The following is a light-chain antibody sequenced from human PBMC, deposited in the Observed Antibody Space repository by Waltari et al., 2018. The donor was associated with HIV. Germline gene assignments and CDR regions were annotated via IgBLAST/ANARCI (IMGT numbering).Light chain of an antibody. CDR1: QSITTY. CDR2: GAT. CDR3: QQSYSSIT. V-gene: IGKV1-39*01. Sequence: DIQMTQSPSSLSASIGDTVTITCRANQSITTYLNWYQQKPGKAPKVLMYGATSLQSGVPSRFSGSGSVTDFTLTISSLQPEDFAIYYCQQSYSSITFGQGTRLEIK. J-gene: IGKJ5*01.